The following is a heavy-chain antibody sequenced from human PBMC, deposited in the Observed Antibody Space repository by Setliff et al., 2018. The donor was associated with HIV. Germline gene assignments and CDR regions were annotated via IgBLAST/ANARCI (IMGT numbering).Heavy chain of an antibody. J-gene: IGHJ4*02. CDR2: VHYSGSI. CDR1: GDSISSANYF. D-gene: IGHD3-16*02. Sequence: SETLSLTCTVSGDSISSANYFWGWIRQPPGKGLECIANVHYSGSIYFNPSLKSRVTISVDTSKNQFSLKLSSVTAADTAVYHCARRVILSYGYYFDYWGQGTLVTVSS. V-gene: IGHV4-39*01. CDR3: ARRVILSYGYYFDY.